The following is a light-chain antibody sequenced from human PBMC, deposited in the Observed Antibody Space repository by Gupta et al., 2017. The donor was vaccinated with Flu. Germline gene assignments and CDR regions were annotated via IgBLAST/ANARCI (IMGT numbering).Light chain of an antibody. Sequence: SLGDRATINCKSSQSVLYSSNNKNYLAWYQQKPGQPPKLLIYWASTRESGVPDRFSGSGSGTDFTLTISSLQAEDMAVYYCQQYDSTPYTFGQGTKMEIK. CDR3: QQYDSTPYT. V-gene: IGKV4-1*01. J-gene: IGKJ2*01. CDR2: WAS. CDR1: QSVLYSSNNKNY.